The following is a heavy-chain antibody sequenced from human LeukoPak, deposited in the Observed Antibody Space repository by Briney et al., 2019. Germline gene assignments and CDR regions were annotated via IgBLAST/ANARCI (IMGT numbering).Heavy chain of an antibody. CDR3: ARSKWLPLDY. Sequence: SETLSLTWAASGGSISSGGYCWSWLRQPPGKGLEWIGYIYHSGSTYYNPSLKSRATISEDRSKNRFSLKLSSVTAGDTAVYYCARSKWLPLDYWGQGTLVTVSS. D-gene: IGHD3-22*01. J-gene: IGHJ4*02. V-gene: IGHV4-30-2*01. CDR2: IYHSGST. CDR1: GGSISSGGYC.